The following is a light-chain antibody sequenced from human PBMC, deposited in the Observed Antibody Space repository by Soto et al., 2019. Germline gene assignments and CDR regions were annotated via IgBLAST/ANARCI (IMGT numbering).Light chain of an antibody. J-gene: IGLJ1*01. CDR2: EVT. CDR3: SSYAGINNLGL. V-gene: IGLV2-8*01. CDR1: SSDVGAYNY. Sequence: QSALTQPPSASGSPGQSVTISCTGTSSDVGAYNYVSWYQQYPGKAPQLMIYEVTKRPSGVPDRFSGSKSGNTASLTVSGLQAEDEADYYCSSYAGINNLGLFGTGTKVTVL.